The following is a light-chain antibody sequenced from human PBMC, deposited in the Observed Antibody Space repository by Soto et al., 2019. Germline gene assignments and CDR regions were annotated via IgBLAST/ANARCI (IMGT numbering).Light chain of an antibody. CDR2: QNN. V-gene: IGLV3-1*01. Sequence: SYELTQPPSVSVSPGQTASIPCSGDKLGDKYASWYQQKPGQSPVLVIYQNNKRPSGIPERFSGSNSGNTATLTISGTQAMDEADYYCQAWDSSTYVFGTGTKVTVL. CDR3: QAWDSSTYV. J-gene: IGLJ1*01. CDR1: KLGDKY.